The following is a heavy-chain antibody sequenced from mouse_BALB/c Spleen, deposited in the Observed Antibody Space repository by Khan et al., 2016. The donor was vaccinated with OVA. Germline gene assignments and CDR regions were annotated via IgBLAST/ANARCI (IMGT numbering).Heavy chain of an antibody. J-gene: IGHJ2*01. Sequence: EVQLQESGPDLVKPSQSLSLTCTVTGYSITSGFSWHWIRQFPGNKLEWVAYIHFSGSTDYNPSLKGRLSLTRDTSKNQFFLQLNSVTIEDTATYYCARYFANDLDSWGQGTTLTVSS. CDR1: GYSITSGFS. CDR2: IHFSGST. V-gene: IGHV3-1*02. D-gene: IGHD4-1*01. CDR3: ARYFANDLDS.